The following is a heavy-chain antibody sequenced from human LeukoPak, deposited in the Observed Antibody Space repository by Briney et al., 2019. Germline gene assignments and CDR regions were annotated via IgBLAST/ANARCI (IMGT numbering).Heavy chain of an antibody. V-gene: IGHV3-23*01. CDR2: ISGSGGST. D-gene: IGHD3-3*01. CDR3: AKGNADYDFWSGWGPYYFDY. CDR1: GFTFSSYA. Sequence: GGSLRLSCAASGFTFSSYAMHWVRQAPGKGLEYVSAISGSGGSTYYADSVKGRFTISRDNSKNTLYLQMNSLRAEDTAVYYCAKGNADYDFWSGWGPYYFDYWGQGTLVTVSS. J-gene: IGHJ4*02.